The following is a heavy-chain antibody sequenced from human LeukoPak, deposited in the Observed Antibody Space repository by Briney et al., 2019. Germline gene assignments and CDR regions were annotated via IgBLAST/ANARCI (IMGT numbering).Heavy chain of an antibody. D-gene: IGHD6-19*01. V-gene: IGHV3-74*01. J-gene: IGHJ4*02. CDR2: INSDGSSA. CDR1: GFTFSSYW. CDR3: ARGGVGCFDY. Sequence: PGASLRLSCEASGFTFSSYWIHLVRQAPGKGLVWVSHINSDGSSATYADSVKGGLTISTDNAKNTVYLQMNSLGAEDTAVYYCARGGVGCFDYWGQGALVTVSS.